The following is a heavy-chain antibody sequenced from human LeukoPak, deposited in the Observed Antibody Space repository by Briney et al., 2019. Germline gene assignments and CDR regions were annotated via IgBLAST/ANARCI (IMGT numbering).Heavy chain of an antibody. Sequence: ASVKVSCKASGYTFTGYHMHWVRQAPGQGLEWMGWINPNSGGTNYAQKFQGRVTMTRDTSISTAYMELSRLRSDDTAVYYCARGGIFGVVIIKSSDYWGQGTLVTVSS. D-gene: IGHD3-3*01. CDR2: INPNSGGT. CDR3: ARGGIFGVVIIKSSDY. CDR1: GYTFTGYH. V-gene: IGHV1-2*02. J-gene: IGHJ4*02.